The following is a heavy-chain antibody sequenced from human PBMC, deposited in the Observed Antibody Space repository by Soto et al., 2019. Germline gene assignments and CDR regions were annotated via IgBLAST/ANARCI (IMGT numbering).Heavy chain of an antibody. D-gene: IGHD6-13*01. CDR1: GGSISSNDFY. J-gene: IGHJ5*02. Sequence: QVQLQESGPGLVKPSQTLSLTCIVSGGSISSNDFYWSWIRQHPGKGLEWIGYIYYSGNTYYNPSPKSRVTILVDTSKNQFSLKVSSVTAADTAVYYCARLSGSWHSWFDPWGQGTLVTVSS. CDR3: ARLSGSWHSWFDP. V-gene: IGHV4-31*03. CDR2: IYYSGNT.